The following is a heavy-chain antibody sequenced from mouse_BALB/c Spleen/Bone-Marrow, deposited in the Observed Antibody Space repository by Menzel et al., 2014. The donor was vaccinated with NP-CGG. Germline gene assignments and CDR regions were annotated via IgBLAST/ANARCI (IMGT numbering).Heavy chain of an antibody. CDR3: ARLDFFAF. CDR1: GFNIKDTY. J-gene: IGHJ3*01. CDR2: IDPANGNT. Sequence: VQLQQSGAELVKPGASVKLSCTASGFNIKDTYMHWVKQRPEQGLEWIGRIDPANGNTKYDPKFQGKATITANTSSNTAYLQLSSLTSEGTAVYYCARLDFFAFWGQGTLVAVSA. V-gene: IGHV14-3*02.